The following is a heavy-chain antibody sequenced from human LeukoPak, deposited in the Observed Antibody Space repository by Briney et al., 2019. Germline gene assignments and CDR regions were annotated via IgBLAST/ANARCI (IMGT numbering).Heavy chain of an antibody. CDR3: ARRAGAYSHPYDY. J-gene: IGHJ4*02. CDR1: GFTVSSNY. D-gene: IGHD4/OR15-4a*01. CDR2: IYSGGST. V-gene: IGHV3-53*01. Sequence: GGSLRLSCAASGFTVSSNYMNWVRQAPGKGLEWVSVIYSGGSTYYSDSVKGRFTISRDNSKNTLYLQMNSLRAEDTAVYYCARRAGAYSHPYDYWGQGTLVTVSS.